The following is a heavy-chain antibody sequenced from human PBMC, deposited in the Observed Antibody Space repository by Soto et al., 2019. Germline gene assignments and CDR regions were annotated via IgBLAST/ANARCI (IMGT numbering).Heavy chain of an antibody. CDR3: ARGSTLLWFGECHNWFDP. Sequence: QVQLQESGPGLVKPSQTLSLTCTVSGGSISSGDYYWSWIRQPPGKGLEWIGYIYYSGSTYYNPSLKSRVTISVDTSKNQFSLKLSSVTAADTAVYYCARGSTLLWFGECHNWFDPWGQGTLVTVSS. CDR1: GGSISSGDYY. V-gene: IGHV4-30-4*01. J-gene: IGHJ5*02. D-gene: IGHD3-10*01. CDR2: IYYSGST.